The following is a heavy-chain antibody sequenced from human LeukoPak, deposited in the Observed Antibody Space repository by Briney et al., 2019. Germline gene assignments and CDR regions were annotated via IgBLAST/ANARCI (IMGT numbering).Heavy chain of an antibody. Sequence: SETLSLTCAVYGGSFSGYYWSWIRQPPGKGLEWIGEINHSGSTNYNPSLKSRVTISVGTSKNQFSLKLSSVTAADTAVYYCARGEVVAENWFDPWGQGTLVTVSS. J-gene: IGHJ5*02. CDR2: INHSGST. CDR3: ARGEVVAENWFDP. CDR1: GGSFSGYY. V-gene: IGHV4-34*01. D-gene: IGHD2-15*01.